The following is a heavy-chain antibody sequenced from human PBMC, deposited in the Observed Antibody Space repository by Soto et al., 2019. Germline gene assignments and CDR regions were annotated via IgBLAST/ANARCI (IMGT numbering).Heavy chain of an antibody. D-gene: IGHD3-22*01. Sequence: SETLSLTYTVSGGSISSSSYYWGWIRQPPGKGLEWIGSIYYSGSTYYNPSLKSRVTISVDTSKNQFSLKLSSVTAADTAVYYCARSPNYYDSSGYYDYYFDYWGQGTLVTVSS. CDR1: GGSISSSSYY. CDR3: ARSPNYYDSSGYYDYYFDY. CDR2: IYYSGST. V-gene: IGHV4-39*01. J-gene: IGHJ4*02.